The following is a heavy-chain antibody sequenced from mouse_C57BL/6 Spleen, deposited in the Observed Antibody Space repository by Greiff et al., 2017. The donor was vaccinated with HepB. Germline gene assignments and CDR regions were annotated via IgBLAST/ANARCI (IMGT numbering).Heavy chain of an antibody. V-gene: IGHV1-81*01. CDR3: ARAYYSNYSYYYAMDY. CDR2: IYPRSGNT. J-gene: IGHJ4*01. Sequence: QVQLQQSGAELARPGASVKLSCKASGYTFTSYGISWVKQRTGQGLEWIGEIYPRSGNTYYNEKFKGKATLTADKSSSTAYMELRSLTSEDSAVYFCARAYYSNYSYYYAMDYWGQGTSVTVSS. CDR1: GYTFTSYG. D-gene: IGHD2-5*01.